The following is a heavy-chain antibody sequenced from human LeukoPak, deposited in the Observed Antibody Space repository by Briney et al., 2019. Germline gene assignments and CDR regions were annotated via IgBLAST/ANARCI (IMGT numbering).Heavy chain of an antibody. D-gene: IGHD1-1*01. V-gene: IGHV1-58*02. CDR2: IVVGSGNT. J-gene: IGHJ5*02. CDR1: GFTFTSSA. CDR3: AAETFGTTGTTADP. Sequence: SVKVSCKASGFTFTSSAMQWVRQARGQRLEWIGWIVVGSGNTNYAQKFQERATITRDMSTSTAYMELSSLRSEDTAVYYCAAETFGTTGTTADPWGQGTLVTVSS.